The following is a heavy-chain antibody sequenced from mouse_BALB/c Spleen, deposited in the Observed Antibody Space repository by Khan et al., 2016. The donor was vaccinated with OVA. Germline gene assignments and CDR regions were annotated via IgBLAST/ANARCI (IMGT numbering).Heavy chain of an antibody. V-gene: IGHV14-1*02. CDR2: IDPENGET. CDR1: GFNIKDYY. CDR3: ARSGYSAWFAD. J-gene: IGHJ3*01. Sequence: VQLKESGAELVRPGALVKLSCKASGFNIKDYYIHWVKQRPEQGLEWIGWIDPENGETVYDPKFQGKAIITADTSSNTAYLHLSSLTSEDTAVYYCARSGYSAWFADWGQGALVTVSS.